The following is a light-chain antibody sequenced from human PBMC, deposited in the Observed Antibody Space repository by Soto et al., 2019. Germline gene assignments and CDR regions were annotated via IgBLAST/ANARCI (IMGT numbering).Light chain of an antibody. V-gene: IGKV1-5*01. Sequence: IQMTQSPSTLSASVGDRVIITCRASQDISGWLAWYQQKPGKAPKLLVFDASSLEDGVPSRFSGSGSGTDFTLTISRLEPEDFAVYYCQQYGSSPPITFGQGTRLEIK. CDR1: QDISGW. J-gene: IGKJ5*01. CDR3: QQYGSSPPIT. CDR2: DAS.